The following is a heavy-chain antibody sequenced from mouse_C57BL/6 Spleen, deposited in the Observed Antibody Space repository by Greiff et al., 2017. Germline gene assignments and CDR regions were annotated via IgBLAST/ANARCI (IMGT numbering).Heavy chain of an antibody. CDR3: ARPFSYGSTSYWYVDV. CDR2: IYPGDGDT. J-gene: IGHJ1*03. D-gene: IGHD1-1*01. Sequence: QVQLQQSGAELVKPGASVKISCKASGYAFSSYWMNWVKQRPGKGLEWIGQIYPGDGDTNYNGKFKGKATLTADKSSSTAYMQLSSLTSEDSAVYFWARPFSYGSTSYWYVDVWGTGTTVTGSS. CDR1: GYAFSSYW. V-gene: IGHV1-80*01.